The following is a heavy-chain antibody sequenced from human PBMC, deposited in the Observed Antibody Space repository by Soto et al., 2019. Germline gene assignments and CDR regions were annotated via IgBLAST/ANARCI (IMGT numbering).Heavy chain of an antibody. CDR3: AKGSRFLEWLSFDY. CDR2: ISYDGSNK. CDR1: GFTFSSYG. Sequence: QVQLVESGGGVVQPGRSLRLSCAASGFTFSSYGMHWVRQAPGKGLEWVAVISYDGSNKYYADSVKGRFTISRDNSKNTLYLQMNSLRAEDTAVYYCAKGSRFLEWLSFDYWGQGTLVTVSS. J-gene: IGHJ4*02. D-gene: IGHD3-3*01. V-gene: IGHV3-30*18.